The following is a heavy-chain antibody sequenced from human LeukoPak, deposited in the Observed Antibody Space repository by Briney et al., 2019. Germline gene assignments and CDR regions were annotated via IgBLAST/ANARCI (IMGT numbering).Heavy chain of an antibody. CDR2: IKFDGSEK. D-gene: IGHD6-19*01. V-gene: IGHV3-7*01. CDR1: GFTFSHYW. J-gene: IGHJ4*02. CDR3: ARVAVAGIPEYYFDY. Sequence: GGSLRLSCAASGFTFSHYWMTWVRQAPGKGLEWVANIKFDGSEKSYVDSVKGRFTISRDNSKNTLYLQMNSLRAEDTAMYYCARVAVAGIPEYYFDYWGQGTLVTVSS.